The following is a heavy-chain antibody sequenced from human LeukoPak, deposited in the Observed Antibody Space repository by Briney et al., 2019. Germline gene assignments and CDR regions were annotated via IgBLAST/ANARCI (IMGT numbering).Heavy chain of an antibody. D-gene: IGHD6-13*01. CDR2: ISSSSSYI. CDR1: GFTFSSYS. J-gene: IGHJ5*02. Sequence: PGGSLRLSCAASGFTFSSYSMNWVRQAPGKGLEWVSSISSSSSYIYYADSVMGRFTISRDNAKNSLYLQMNSLRAEDTAVYYCARGPHSSSWSNWFDPWGQGTLVTVSS. CDR3: ARGPHSSSWSNWFDP. V-gene: IGHV3-21*01.